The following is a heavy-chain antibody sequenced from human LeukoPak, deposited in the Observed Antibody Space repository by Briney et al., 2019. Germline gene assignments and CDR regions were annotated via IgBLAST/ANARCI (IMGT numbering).Heavy chain of an antibody. V-gene: IGHV3-7*03. D-gene: IGHD6-13*01. CDR1: GFTFSSYW. CDR2: IKQDGSEK. CDR3: ARDQGIAAAGTDGMDV. Sequence: PGGSLRLSCAASGFTFSSYWMSWVRQAPGKGLEWVANIKQDGSEKYYVDSVKGRFTISRDNAKNSLYLQMNSLRAEDTAVYYCARDQGIAAAGTDGMDVWGKGTTVTVPS. J-gene: IGHJ6*04.